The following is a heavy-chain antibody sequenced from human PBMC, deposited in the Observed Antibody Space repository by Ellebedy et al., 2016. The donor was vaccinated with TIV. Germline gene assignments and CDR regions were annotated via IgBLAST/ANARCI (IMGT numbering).Heavy chain of an antibody. CDR2: ISAHNGNT. V-gene: IGHV1-18*04. D-gene: IGHD5-12*01. Sequence: AASVKVSCKASAHTSTSYGISWVRQAPGQGPEYMGWISAHNGNTNYAQRFQGRVTMTTDASTRTVYMELRSLRSDDTAVYYCARDDVAPLDVWGQGTTVSVSS. CDR3: ARDDVAPLDV. CDR1: AHTSTSYG. J-gene: IGHJ6*02.